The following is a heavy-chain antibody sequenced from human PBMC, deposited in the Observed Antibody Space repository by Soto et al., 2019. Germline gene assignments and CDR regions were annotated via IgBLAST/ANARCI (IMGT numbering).Heavy chain of an antibody. D-gene: IGHD1-1*01. V-gene: IGHV3-23*01. Sequence: EVQLLESGGGLVQPGGSLRLSCVGSGFTFSSYDMTWVRQAPGKGLEWVSSFSFYGRRANTYYADSVKGRFTISRDNSRNTLYLQMDNLRVEDTAVYYCAKSLYNDNGGPKDHWGQGTLVTVSS. J-gene: IGHJ4*02. CDR3: AKSLYNDNGGPKDH. CDR2: FSFYGRRANT. CDR1: GFTFSSYD.